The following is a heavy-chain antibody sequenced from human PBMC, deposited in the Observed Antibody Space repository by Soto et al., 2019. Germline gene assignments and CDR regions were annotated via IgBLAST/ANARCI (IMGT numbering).Heavy chain of an antibody. V-gene: IGHV1-69*13. Sequence: SVKVSCKASGGTFSSYAISWVRPAPGQGLEWMGGIIPIFGTANYAQKFQGRVTITADESTSTAYMELSSLRSEDTAVYYCASGVVAATQLLHYYYGMDVWGQGTTVTVSS. D-gene: IGHD2-15*01. CDR2: IIPIFGTA. CDR3: ASGVVAATQLLHYYYGMDV. J-gene: IGHJ6*02. CDR1: GGTFSSYA.